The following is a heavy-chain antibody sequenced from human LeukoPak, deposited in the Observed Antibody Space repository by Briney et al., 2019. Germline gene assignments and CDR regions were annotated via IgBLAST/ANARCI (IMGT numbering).Heavy chain of an antibody. CDR3: ARVRWLQPIFDY. CDR1: GGSFSGYY. J-gene: IGHJ4*02. Sequence: SEALSLTCAVYGGSFSGYYWSWIRQPPGEGLEWIGEINHSGSTNYNPSLKSRVTISVHTSKNQSSLKLSSVTAADTAVYYCARVRWLQPIFDYWGQGTLVTVSS. CDR2: INHSGST. D-gene: IGHD5-24*01. V-gene: IGHV4-34*01.